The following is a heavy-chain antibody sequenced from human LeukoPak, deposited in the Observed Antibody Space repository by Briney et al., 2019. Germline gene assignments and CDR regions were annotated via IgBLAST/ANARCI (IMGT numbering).Heavy chain of an antibody. Sequence: GRSLRLSCAASRFTFSSYGIHWVRQAPGKGLEWVALISYDGTDTYYADPVKGRFTISRDNTKNTLSLQMNSLRPEDTAVYYCAKERRWQRYYFGSWGQGTLVTVSS. D-gene: IGHD5-24*01. CDR2: ISYDGTDT. V-gene: IGHV3-30*18. CDR1: RFTFSSYG. J-gene: IGHJ4*02. CDR3: AKERRWQRYYFGS.